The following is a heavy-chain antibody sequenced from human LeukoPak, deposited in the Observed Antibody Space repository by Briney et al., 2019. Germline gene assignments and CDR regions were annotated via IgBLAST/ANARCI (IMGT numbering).Heavy chain of an antibody. D-gene: IGHD2-2*01. CDR3: ATARYCSSTSCITPMYNWFDP. CDR2: FDPEDGET. V-gene: IGHV1-24*01. CDR1: GYTLTELS. Sequence: ASVKVTCKVSGYTLTELSMHWVRQAPGKGLEWMGGFDPEDGETIYAQKFQGRVTMTEDTSTDTAYMELSSLRSGDTAVYYCATARYCSSTSCITPMYNWFDPWGQGTLVTVSS. J-gene: IGHJ5*02.